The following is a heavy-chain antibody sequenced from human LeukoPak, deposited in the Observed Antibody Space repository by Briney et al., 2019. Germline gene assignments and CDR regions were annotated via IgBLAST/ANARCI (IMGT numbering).Heavy chain of an antibody. CDR3: ARDPFGYFDL. CDR2: IKSKNDGGTT. Sequence: GGSLRLSFAAPGFTFSNARMSLVRQAPRKGLGWGGRIKSKNDGGTTDYAAPVKGRFTISRDDSKNTLYLQMNSLRAEDTAVYYCARDPFGYFDLWGRGTLVTVSS. V-gene: IGHV3-15*01. CDR1: GFTFSNAR. J-gene: IGHJ2*01.